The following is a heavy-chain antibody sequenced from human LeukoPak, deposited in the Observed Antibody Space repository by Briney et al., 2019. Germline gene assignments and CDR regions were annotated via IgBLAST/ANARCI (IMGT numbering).Heavy chain of an antibody. V-gene: IGHV3-11*04. Sequence: PGGSLRLSCAASGFTFSDYYMTWIRQAPGKGLEWVSYISSSGSTIYYADSVKGRFTISRDNAMNSLYLQMSSLRAEDTAVYYCARVRDSGYDWGYYFDYWGQGTLVTVSS. CDR2: ISSSGSTI. CDR3: ARVRDSGYDWGYYFDY. J-gene: IGHJ4*02. CDR1: GFTFSDYY. D-gene: IGHD5-12*01.